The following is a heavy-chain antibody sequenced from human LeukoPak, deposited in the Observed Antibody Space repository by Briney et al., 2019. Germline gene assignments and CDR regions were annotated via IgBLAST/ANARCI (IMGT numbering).Heavy chain of an antibody. V-gene: IGHV1-18*01. CDR2: ISAYNGNT. Sequence: ASVKVSFKASGYTFTSYGISWVRQAPGQGLEWMGWISAYNGNTNYAQKLQGRVTMTTDTSTSTAYMELRSLRSDDTAVYYCARDRYYYGSGGGPDAFDIWGQGTMVTVSS. CDR1: GYTFTSYG. CDR3: ARDRYYYGSGGGPDAFDI. D-gene: IGHD3-10*01. J-gene: IGHJ3*02.